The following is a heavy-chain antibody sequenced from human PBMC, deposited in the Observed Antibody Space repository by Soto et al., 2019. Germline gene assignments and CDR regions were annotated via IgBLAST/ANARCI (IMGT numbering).Heavy chain of an antibody. CDR2: IYPGDSDT. D-gene: IGHD3-3*01. Sequence: GESLKISCKGSGYSFTSYWIGWVRQMPGKGLEWMGIIYPGDSDTRYSPSFQGQVTISADKSISTAYLQWSSLKASDTAVYYCAKDLLAYYDFWSGYPPGYGMDVWGQGTTVTVSS. CDR3: AKDLLAYYDFWSGYPPGYGMDV. CDR1: GYSFTSYW. J-gene: IGHJ6*02. V-gene: IGHV5-51*01.